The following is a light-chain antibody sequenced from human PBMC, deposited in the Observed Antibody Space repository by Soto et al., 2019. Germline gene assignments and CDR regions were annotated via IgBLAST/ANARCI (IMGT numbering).Light chain of an antibody. V-gene: IGLV2-8*01. CDR2: EVS. CDR3: SSYAGGNNLV. Sequence: QSALTQPPSASGSPGQSVTISCTGTSSDVGGYNYVSWYQQHPGKAPKLMIYEVSKRPSGVPDRFSGSKSGNMASLTVSGLQAEDEADYYCSSYAGGNNLVFGGGTKVTVL. J-gene: IGLJ2*01. CDR1: SSDVGGYNY.